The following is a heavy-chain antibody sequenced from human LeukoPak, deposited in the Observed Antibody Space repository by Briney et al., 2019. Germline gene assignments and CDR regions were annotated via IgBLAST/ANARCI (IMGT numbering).Heavy chain of an antibody. J-gene: IGHJ4*02. CDR1: GFTFSSYA. D-gene: IGHD3-22*01. V-gene: IGHV3-23*01. Sequence: GGSLRLSCAASGFTFSSYAMSWVRQAPGKGLEWVSAISGSGGSTYYADSVKGRFTISRDNSKNTLYLQMNSLRAEDTAVYYCAKVDAPTYDSSGYCIDYWGQGTLVTVSS. CDR3: AKVDAPTYDSSGYCIDY. CDR2: ISGSGGST.